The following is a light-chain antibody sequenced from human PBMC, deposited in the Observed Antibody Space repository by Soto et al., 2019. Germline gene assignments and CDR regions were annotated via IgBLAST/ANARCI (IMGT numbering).Light chain of an antibody. J-gene: IGKJ4*01. V-gene: IGKV1-5*03. Sequence: DIQMTQSPSTLSASVGDRVTITCRASQSISVWLAWYQQKAGKAPNLLIYKASTLESGVPSNFSGSGSGTEFTLTISSLQPEDFATYYCQQDYNYPRTFGGGTKVDIK. CDR2: KAS. CDR1: QSISVW. CDR3: QQDYNYPRT.